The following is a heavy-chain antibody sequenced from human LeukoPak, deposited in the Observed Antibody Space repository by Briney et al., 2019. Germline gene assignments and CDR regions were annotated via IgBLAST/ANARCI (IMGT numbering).Heavy chain of an antibody. CDR2: SYPGDSDT. CDR1: GYNFTTYW. D-gene: IGHD2-21*02. J-gene: IGHJ3*02. V-gene: IGHV5-51*01. Sequence: GESLKISCKGSGYNFTTYWIAWVRQMPGKGLEWMGISYPGDSDTRYSLSFQGQVTISADKSISTAYLQWSSLKASDTAMYYCARPPQAYCGGDCYTNAFDIWGQGTMVTVSS. CDR3: ARPPQAYCGGDCYTNAFDI.